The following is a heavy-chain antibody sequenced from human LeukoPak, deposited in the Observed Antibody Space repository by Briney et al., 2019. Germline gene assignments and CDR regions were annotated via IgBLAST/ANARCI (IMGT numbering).Heavy chain of an antibody. J-gene: IGHJ4*02. D-gene: IGHD3-10*01. CDR3: AKRTNYYGSGSYYNCFDY. Sequence: SETLSLTCTVSGASVSRGSYYWNWIRQPAGKGLEWIGRIYTSGSTNYNPSLKSRFTISLDTSKNQFSLKLSSVTAADTAVYYCAKRTNYYGSGSYYNCFDYWGQGTLVTVSS. V-gene: IGHV4-61*02. CDR1: GASVSRGSYY. CDR2: IYTSGST.